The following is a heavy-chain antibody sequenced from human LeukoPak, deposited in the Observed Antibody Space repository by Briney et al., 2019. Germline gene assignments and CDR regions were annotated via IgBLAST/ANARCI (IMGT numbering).Heavy chain of an antibody. CDR1: GGSISSSPYY. D-gene: IGHD3-16*01. CDR3: ARATDGKSYDYGPPLDYFYMDV. J-gene: IGHJ6*03. V-gene: IGHV4-39*07. Sequence: SETLSLTCTVSGGSISSSPYYWGWIRQPPGKGLEWIGSIYYSGTTHYNPSRESRVTISVDTSKNQFSLKLNSVTAADTAVYYCARATDGKSYDYGPPLDYFYMDVWSKGTTVTVSS. CDR2: IYYSGTT.